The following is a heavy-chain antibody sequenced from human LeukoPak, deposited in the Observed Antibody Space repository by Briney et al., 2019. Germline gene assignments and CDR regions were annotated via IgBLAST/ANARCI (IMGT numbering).Heavy chain of an antibody. CDR3: AAEAAYYYDRRDAFDV. CDR1: GLTFTSAA. V-gene: IGHV1-58*01. J-gene: IGHJ3*01. Sequence: GASVKLSCNASGLTFTSAAVQWVRQARGHRLEWIGWIVVGSGNTNYAQKFQERVTITRDMSTSLVYMELSSLRSEDTAVYYCAAEAAYYYDRRDAFDVWGQGTMVTVSS. D-gene: IGHD3-22*01. CDR2: IVVGSGNT.